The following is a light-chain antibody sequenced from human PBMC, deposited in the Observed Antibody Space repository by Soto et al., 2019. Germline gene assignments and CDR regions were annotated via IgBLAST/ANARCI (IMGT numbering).Light chain of an antibody. V-gene: IGLV2-14*01. CDR2: EVS. Sequence: QSALPQPASVSGSPGQSITISCTGTSSDVGAYDFVSWYQQHPGKAPKYLIYEVSNRPSGVSDRFSGSKSGTTASLTISGLQAEDEADYYCSSYTPTDPYVFGTGTKLTVL. CDR3: SSYTPTDPYV. J-gene: IGLJ1*01. CDR1: SSDVGAYDF.